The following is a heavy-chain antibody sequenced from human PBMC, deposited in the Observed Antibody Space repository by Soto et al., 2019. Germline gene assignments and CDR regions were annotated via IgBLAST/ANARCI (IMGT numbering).Heavy chain of an antibody. CDR3: AKVPQWVLRYHDWFFDY. Sequence: EVQLLESGGGLVQPGGSLRLSCAVSGFSFSNSAMTWVRQAPGKGLEWVSGISCSGDITYNPDSVKGRFAISRDTSKNVVYLQMRSLRAEDTAVYYCAKVPQWVLRYHDWFFDYWGQGTLVTVSS. CDR1: GFSFSNSA. V-gene: IGHV3-23*01. J-gene: IGHJ4*02. D-gene: IGHD3-9*01. CDR2: ISCSGDIT.